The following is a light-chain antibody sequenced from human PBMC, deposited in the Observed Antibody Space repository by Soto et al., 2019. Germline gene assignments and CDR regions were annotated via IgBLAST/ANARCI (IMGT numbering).Light chain of an antibody. CDR3: LLYVTSWT. J-gene: IGKJ1*01. CDR1: QTVSSSY. Sequence: EIVLTQSPDTLSLSPGDTATLFCRASQTVSSSYLAWYQQKPGHTPRLLIYGASRRATGVPDRFSGSGSGTDFTLTIDRLAPEDFAVFYCLLYVTSWTFGQGTKVEIK. V-gene: IGKV3-20*01. CDR2: GAS.